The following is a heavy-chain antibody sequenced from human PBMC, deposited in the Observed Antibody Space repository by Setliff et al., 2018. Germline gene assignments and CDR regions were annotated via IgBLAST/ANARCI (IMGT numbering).Heavy chain of an antibody. J-gene: IGHJ4*02. V-gene: IGHV3-74*01. CDR1: GFTFSSHW. D-gene: IGHD2-2*01. Sequence: PGGSLRLSCAAAGFTFSSHWMHWVHQAPGKRLMWVSRINNDGSSTTYEDSVKGRFTISRDNAKNTLYLQMNSLRAEDTAVYYCARAHSSTLSVHDYWGQGTLVTVSS. CDR3: ARAHSSTLSVHDY. CDR2: INNDGSST.